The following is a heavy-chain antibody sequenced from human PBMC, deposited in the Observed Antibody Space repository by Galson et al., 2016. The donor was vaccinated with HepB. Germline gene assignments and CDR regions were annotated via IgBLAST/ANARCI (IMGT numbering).Heavy chain of an antibody. Sequence: ESLSLTCTVSGGSISSRSYYWGWIRQPPGKGLEWIGSVYYSGGIYYNPSLKSRLTIFVDTSKNQFSLRLSSVTAADTAVYFCARQFSTSYSSSWYFFYAMDVWGHGTTVTVSS. CDR3: ARQFSTSYSSSWYFFYAMDV. J-gene: IGHJ6*02. CDR2: VYYSGGI. V-gene: IGHV4-39*01. D-gene: IGHD6-13*01. CDR1: GGSISSRSYY.